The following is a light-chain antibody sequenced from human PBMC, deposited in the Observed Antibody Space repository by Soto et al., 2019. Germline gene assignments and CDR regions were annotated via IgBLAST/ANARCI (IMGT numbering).Light chain of an antibody. Sequence: QPVLTQPPSASGTPGQRVTISCSGSSSNIGSNTVNWYQQLPGTAPKLLIYSDNQRPSGVPDRFSGSKSGTSASLAISGLQSEDEADYSCAAWDDSLNGLVFGGGTKLTVL. CDR3: AAWDDSLNGLV. CDR1: SSNIGSNT. CDR2: SDN. V-gene: IGLV1-44*01. J-gene: IGLJ2*01.